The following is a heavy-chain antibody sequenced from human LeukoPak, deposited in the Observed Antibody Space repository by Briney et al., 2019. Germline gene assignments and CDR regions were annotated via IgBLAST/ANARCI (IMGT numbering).Heavy chain of an antibody. CDR2: IDHSGST. CDR1: GGSFSPYY. D-gene: IGHD6-13*01. CDR3: ARNFPYSKLDY. J-gene: IGHJ4*02. V-gene: IGHV4-34*01. Sequence: SETLSLTCAVSGGSFSPYYWSWTRQPPGKGLEWIGEIDHSGSTNYNPSLKSRVTISVDTSKSQFSLQLSSVTAADTAVYYCARNFPYSKLDYWGQGTLVTVSS.